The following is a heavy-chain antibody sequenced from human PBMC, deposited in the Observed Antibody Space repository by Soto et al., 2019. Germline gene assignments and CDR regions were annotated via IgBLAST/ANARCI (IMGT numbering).Heavy chain of an antibody. V-gene: IGHV3-13*01. CDR3: ARTDRDCYGLDV. J-gene: IGHJ6*02. CDR2: ISAAGDT. CDR1: GFTFRNYD. Sequence: EVQLVESGGGLVQPGGSLRLSCEASGFTFRNYDMHWVRQGTGKGLEWVSGISAAGDTDYADSVEGRFTISRENAQNSFFLQMNSLRVGDTAVYYCARTDRDCYGLDVWGQGTTVIVSS.